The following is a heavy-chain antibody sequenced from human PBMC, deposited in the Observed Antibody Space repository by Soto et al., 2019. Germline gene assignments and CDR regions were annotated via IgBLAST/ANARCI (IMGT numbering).Heavy chain of an antibody. CDR2: ITVYNGNT. CDR1: GYTFTSYS. Sequence: ASVKVSCKASGYTFTSYSITWVRQAPGQGLEWVGRITVYNGNTDNAQKFQGRVSMTTDTSTSTAFMELRSLRSDDTAVYYCARGYYDSSGYYYRYWCQGTLVTVSS. CDR3: ARGYYDSSGYYYRY. D-gene: IGHD3-22*01. V-gene: IGHV1-18*01. J-gene: IGHJ1*01.